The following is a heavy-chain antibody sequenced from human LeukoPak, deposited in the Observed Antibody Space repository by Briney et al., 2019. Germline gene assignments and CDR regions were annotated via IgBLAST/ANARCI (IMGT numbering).Heavy chain of an antibody. D-gene: IGHD6-19*01. J-gene: IGHJ4*02. CDR3: ARGWLRDYFDY. V-gene: IGHV3-74*01. CDR1: GFTFSNYW. CDR2: INSDGINT. Sequence: GGSLRLSCAASGFTFSNYWMHWVRQAPGKGLVWVSRINSDGINTSYADSVKGRFTISRDNAKNTLNLQMNSLRAEDTAVYYCARGWLRDYFDYWGQGTLVTVSS.